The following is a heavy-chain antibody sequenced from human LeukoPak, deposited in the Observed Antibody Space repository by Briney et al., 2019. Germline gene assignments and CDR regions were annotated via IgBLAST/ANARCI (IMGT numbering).Heavy chain of an antibody. CDR1: GFTFSSYA. V-gene: IGHV3-30-3*01. CDR2: ISYDGSNK. D-gene: IGHD3-10*01. CDR3: ARVRGLLPTSADYGMDV. J-gene: IGHJ6*02. Sequence: GRSLRLSCAASGFTFSSYAMHWVRQAPGKGLEWVAVISYDGSNKYYADSVKGRFTISRDNSKNTLYLQMNSLRAEDTAVYYRARVRGLLPTSADYGMDVWGQGTTVTVSS.